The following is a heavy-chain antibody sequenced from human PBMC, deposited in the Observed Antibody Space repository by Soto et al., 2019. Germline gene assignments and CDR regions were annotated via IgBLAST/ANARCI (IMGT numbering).Heavy chain of an antibody. CDR1: GGSISSGGYY. CDR2: IYYSGST. V-gene: IGHV4-31*03. D-gene: IGHD6-19*01. CDR3: ARDRMYSSGFGYYFDY. J-gene: IGHJ4*02. Sequence: SETLSRPCNGSGGSISSGGYYWGWIRHHAEKGLEWIGYIYYSGSTYYNPSLKSRVTISVDTSKNQFSLKLSSVTAADTAVYYCARDRMYSSGFGYYFDYWGQGTLVTVSS.